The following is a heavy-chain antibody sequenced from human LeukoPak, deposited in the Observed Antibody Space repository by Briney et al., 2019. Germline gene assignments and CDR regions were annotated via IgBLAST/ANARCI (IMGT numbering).Heavy chain of an antibody. CDR2: INWNGGSR. J-gene: IGHJ5*02. CDR3: ARDRCSSTSCYNTPNWFDP. V-gene: IGHV3-20*01. D-gene: IGHD2-2*02. CDR1: GFKFDDYG. Sequence: PGGSLSLSCAASGFKFDDYGMSWVRQVPGKGLEWVSGINWNGGSRGYAGSVKGRFTISRDNAKNSVYLQMNSLRSEDTAFYHCARDRCSSTSCYNTPNWFDPWGQGTLVTVSS.